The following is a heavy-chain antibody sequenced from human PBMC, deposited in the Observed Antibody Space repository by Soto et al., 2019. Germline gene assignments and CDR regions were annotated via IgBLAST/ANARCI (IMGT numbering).Heavy chain of an antibody. D-gene: IGHD3-3*01. CDR1: GYSFASYW. Sequence: GESLKISCKGSGYSFASYWIGWVRQMPGKGLEWMGIIYPGDSDTRYSPSIQGQVTISADKSISTAYLQWSSLKASDTATYYCARQGDFWSGYPVYYYYGMDVWGKGTTVTVSS. J-gene: IGHJ6*04. V-gene: IGHV5-51*01. CDR2: IYPGDSDT. CDR3: ARQGDFWSGYPVYYYYGMDV.